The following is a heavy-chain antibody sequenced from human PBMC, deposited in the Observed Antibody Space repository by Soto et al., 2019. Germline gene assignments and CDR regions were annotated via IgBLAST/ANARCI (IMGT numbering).Heavy chain of an antibody. CDR3: AKADSMTTVAYFDY. J-gene: IGHJ4*02. D-gene: IGHD4-17*01. Sequence: EVQLVESGGVVVQPGGSLRLSCAASGFTFDDYTMHWVRQAPGKGLEWVSLISWDGGSTYYADSVKGRFTISRDNSKNSLYLQMNSLRTEDTALHYCAKADSMTTVAYFDYWGQGTLVTVSS. CDR1: GFTFDDYT. CDR2: ISWDGGST. V-gene: IGHV3-43*01.